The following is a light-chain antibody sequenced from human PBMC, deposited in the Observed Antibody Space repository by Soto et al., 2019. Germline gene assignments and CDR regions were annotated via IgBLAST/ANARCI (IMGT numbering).Light chain of an antibody. Sequence: QSALTQPASVSGSPGQSITISCTGTSSDVGSYNLVSWYQQHPGKAPKLMIYEGSKRPSGVSNRFSGSKSGNTASLTISGLHAEEEADYYCCSYAGSSTVFGGGTKLTVL. V-gene: IGLV2-23*01. CDR1: SSDVGSYNL. CDR3: CSYAGSSTV. CDR2: EGS. J-gene: IGLJ2*01.